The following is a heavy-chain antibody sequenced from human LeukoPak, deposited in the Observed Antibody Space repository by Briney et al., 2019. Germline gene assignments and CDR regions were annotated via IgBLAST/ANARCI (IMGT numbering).Heavy chain of an antibody. CDR2: INHSGST. CDR1: GGSFNNYY. CDR3: ARVSEGSGWSRGYFDY. D-gene: IGHD6-19*01. V-gene: IGHV4-34*01. J-gene: IGHJ4*02. Sequence: SETLSLTCTVSGGSFNNYYWSRIRQPPGKGLEWIGEINHSGSTNYNPSLKSRVTISVDTSKNQFSLKLSSVTAADTAVYYCARVSEGSGWSRGYFDYWGQGTLVTVSS.